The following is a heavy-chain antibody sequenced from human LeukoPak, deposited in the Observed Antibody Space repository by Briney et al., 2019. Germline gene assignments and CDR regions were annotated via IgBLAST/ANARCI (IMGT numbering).Heavy chain of an antibody. CDR1: GLTFSSYG. J-gene: IGHJ4*02. CDR3: AKQQLALHSSDY. CDR2: IGGGGGGT. Sequence: GGSLRLSCAASGLTFSSYGMTWVRQAPGKGLEWVSSIGGGGGGTYYADSVKGRFTISRDNSKNTLYLQMNSLRAEDTAVYYCAKQQLALHSSDYWGQGTLVTVSS. V-gene: IGHV3-23*01. D-gene: IGHD6-13*01.